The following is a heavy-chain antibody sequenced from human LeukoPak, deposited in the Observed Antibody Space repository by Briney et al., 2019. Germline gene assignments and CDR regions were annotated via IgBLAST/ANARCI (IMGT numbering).Heavy chain of an antibody. V-gene: IGHV3-21*01. CDR3: ASELSDPPSYSGSLGRFDY. CDR2: ISSSSSYI. J-gene: IGHJ4*02. CDR1: GFTFRRYT. D-gene: IGHD6-13*01. Sequence: GGSLRLSCATSGFTFRRYTMTWVRQAPGKGLEWVSSISSSSSYIYYADSVMGRFTISRDNAKNSLYLQMNSLRAEDTALYYCASELSDPPSYSGSLGRFDYWGQGTLVTVSS.